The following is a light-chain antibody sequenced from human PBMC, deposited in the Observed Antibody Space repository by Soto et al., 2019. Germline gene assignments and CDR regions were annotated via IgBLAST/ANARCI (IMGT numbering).Light chain of an antibody. CDR1: QSVISN. CDR2: GAS. Sequence: EIVMTQSPATLSVSPGERATLSCRASQSVISNLAWYQQKPGQAPRLLIYGASSRATGIPDRFSGGGSGTDFTLTISRLEPEDFAVYYCLQYDTSPLTFGGGTKVDIK. J-gene: IGKJ4*01. CDR3: LQYDTSPLT. V-gene: IGKV3-20*01.